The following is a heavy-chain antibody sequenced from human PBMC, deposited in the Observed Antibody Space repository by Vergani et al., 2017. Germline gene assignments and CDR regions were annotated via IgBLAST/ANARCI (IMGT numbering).Heavy chain of an antibody. CDR3: AGGGSGSYYNPFDY. J-gene: IGHJ4*02. CDR2: INAGNGNT. CDR1: GYTFTSYA. V-gene: IGHV1-3*01. Sequence: QVQLVQSGAEVKKPGASVKVSCKASGYTFTSYAMHWVRQAPGQRLEWMGWINAGNGNTKYSQKFQGRVTITRDTSASTAYMEQSSLGSEETAVYYCAGGGSGSYYNPFDYWGQGTLVTVSA. D-gene: IGHD3-10*01.